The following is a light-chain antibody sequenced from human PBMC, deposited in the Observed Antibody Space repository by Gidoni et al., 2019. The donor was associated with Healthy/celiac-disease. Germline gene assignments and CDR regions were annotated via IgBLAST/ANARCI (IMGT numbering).Light chain of an antibody. CDR3: HQRGNWLFT. Sequence: DIVLTQSPATLSLSPGERANLSGSASQSVSSYLTWYHQKPGQAHRLLIYDASNRATGIPARFSGSGSGTDVTLTISSLEPEDFAVYYGHQRGNWLFTFXPXTKVDIK. CDR2: DAS. V-gene: IGKV3-11*01. CDR1: QSVSSY. J-gene: IGKJ3*01.